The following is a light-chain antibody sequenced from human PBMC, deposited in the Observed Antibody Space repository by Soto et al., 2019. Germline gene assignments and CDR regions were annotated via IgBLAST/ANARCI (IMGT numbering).Light chain of an antibody. Sequence: QSVLTQPPSTSGAPGQRVTISCFGNTSNIGSNSVSWYRQLSETAPTLLIYSNDQRPSGVPDRFSGSKSGTSASLAISGLQSEDEADYFCAAWDATPNGPNFVFGTGTKVTV. CDR2: SND. V-gene: IGLV1-44*01. CDR3: AAWDATPNGPNFV. J-gene: IGLJ1*01. CDR1: TSNIGSNS.